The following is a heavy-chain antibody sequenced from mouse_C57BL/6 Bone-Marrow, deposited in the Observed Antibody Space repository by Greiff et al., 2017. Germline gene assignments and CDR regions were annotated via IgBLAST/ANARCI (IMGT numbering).Heavy chain of an antibody. J-gene: IGHJ3*01. CDR3: TRSFDGYYTWFAD. V-gene: IGHV1-5*01. CDR1: GYTFTSYW. CDR2: IYPGNSDT. D-gene: IGHD2-3*01. Sequence: EVQLQQSGTVLARPGASVKMSCKTSGYTFTSYWMHWVKQRPGQGLEWIGAIYPGNSDTSYNQKFKGKAKLTAVTSASTAYMELSSLTNEDSAVXYCTRSFDGYYTWFADWGQGTLVTVSA.